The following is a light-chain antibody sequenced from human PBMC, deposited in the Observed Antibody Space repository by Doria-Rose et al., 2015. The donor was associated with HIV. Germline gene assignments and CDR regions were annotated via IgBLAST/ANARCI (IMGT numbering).Light chain of an antibody. CDR2: DHN. Sequence: QPVLTQSPSVSAAPGQRVTIFCSGSSSNIGNNYVSWYQQLPGTAPELLIDDHNKRPSGLLDRVSGSKTARSVTLGISGLQTGSEAVYYCGTWDSSLSAWVFGGGTKLTVL. J-gene: IGLJ3*02. V-gene: IGLV1-51*01. CDR1: SSNIGNNY. CDR3: GTWDSSLSAWV.